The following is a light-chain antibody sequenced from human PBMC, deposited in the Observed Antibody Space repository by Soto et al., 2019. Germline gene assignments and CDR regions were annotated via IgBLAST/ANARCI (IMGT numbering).Light chain of an antibody. CDR3: QQYNSWPLT. V-gene: IGKV3-15*01. CDR1: QSVSIN. Sequence: EIVMTQSPATLSVSPGERATLSCRASQSVSINLAWYQQRPGQTPRLLIYGTSNRATEIPARFSGSESGTDFTLTISSLQSEDFAVYYCQQYNSWPLTFGGGTKVEIK. CDR2: GTS. J-gene: IGKJ4*01.